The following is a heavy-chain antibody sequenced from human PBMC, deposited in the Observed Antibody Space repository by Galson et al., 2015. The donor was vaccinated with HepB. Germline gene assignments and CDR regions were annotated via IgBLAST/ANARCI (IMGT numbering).Heavy chain of an antibody. V-gene: IGHV3-21*01. Sequence: SLRLSCAASGFTFSSYSMNWVRQAPGKGLEWVSSISSSSSYIYYADSVKGRFTISRDNAKNSLYLQMNSLRAEDTAVYYCARDRNSYGSLDYWGQGTLVTVSS. J-gene: IGHJ4*02. CDR1: GFTFSSYS. D-gene: IGHD5-18*01. CDR3: ARDRNSYGSLDY. CDR2: ISSSSSYI.